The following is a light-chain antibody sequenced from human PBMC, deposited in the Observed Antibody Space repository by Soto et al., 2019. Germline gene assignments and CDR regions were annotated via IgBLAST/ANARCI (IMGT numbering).Light chain of an antibody. Sequence: EIVMTQSPATLSVSPGGRTTLSCRASQSISSNLAWYQQKPGQAPRLLIYGASTRASGIPARFSGSGSGTEFTLSISRMEPEDFAVYCCQQRSNWPITFGQGTRLEIK. V-gene: IGKV3D-15*01. CDR2: GAS. CDR3: QQRSNWPIT. CDR1: QSISSN. J-gene: IGKJ5*01.